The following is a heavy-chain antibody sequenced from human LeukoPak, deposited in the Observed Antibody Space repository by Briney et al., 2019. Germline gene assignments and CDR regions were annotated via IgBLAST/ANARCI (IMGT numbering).Heavy chain of an antibody. CDR2: ISSASTYI. CDR1: GFTFSSYS. CDR3: ARLVWDTTMADGDIDS. V-gene: IGHV3-21*01. Sequence: PGGSLRLSCAASGFTFSSYSMNWVRQAPGKGLEWVSSISSASTYIYYADSVKGRFTISGDNAKNSLYLQMNSLRAEDTAMYYCARLVWDTTMADGDIDSWGQGTLLIVSS. D-gene: IGHD5-18*01. J-gene: IGHJ4*02.